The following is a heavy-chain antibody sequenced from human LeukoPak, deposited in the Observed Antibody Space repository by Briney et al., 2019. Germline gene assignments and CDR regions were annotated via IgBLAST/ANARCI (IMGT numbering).Heavy chain of an antibody. CDR1: GYTFTIYG. J-gene: IGHJ4*02. D-gene: IGHD3-3*01. CDR2: ISAYNGNT. Sequence: ASVTVSCTSSGYTFTIYGISWVRQAPGQGLEWMGWISAYNGNTNYAQKLQGRVTMTTDTSTSTAYMELRSLRSDDTAVYYCARDYDFWSGEPDYWGQGTLVTVSS. V-gene: IGHV1-18*01. CDR3: ARDYDFWSGEPDY.